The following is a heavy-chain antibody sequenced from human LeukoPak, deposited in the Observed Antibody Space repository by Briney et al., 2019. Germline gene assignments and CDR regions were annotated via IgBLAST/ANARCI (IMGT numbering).Heavy chain of an antibody. CDR1: GASTSSDY. V-gene: IGHV4-59*01. CDR3: ARDVGATTSYFDY. Sequence: SETLSLTCTVSGASTSSDYWSWIRQPPGKGLEWIAHVYYSGSTNYNPSLKSRVTISLDASKNQFSLKLSSVTAADTAVYYCARDVGATTSYFDYWGQGTLATVSS. CDR2: VYYSGST. J-gene: IGHJ4*02. D-gene: IGHD1-26*01.